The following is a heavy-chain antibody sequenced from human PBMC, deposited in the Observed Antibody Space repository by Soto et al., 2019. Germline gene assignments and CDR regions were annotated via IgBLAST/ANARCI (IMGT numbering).Heavy chain of an antibody. CDR3: ARHTYLGVIVCDV. V-gene: IGHV4-39*01. J-gene: IGHJ4*02. D-gene: IGHD3-16*02. Sequence: QLQLQESGPRLVKPSETLSLTCAVSGGSISSGPYYWGWIRQLPGKGLEWIGSFYYTGATYYNPSLKSRGTISVDTSTNEFSLKVTSVTAADTGVYYCARHTYLGVIVCDVWGQGTLVSVSS. CDR2: FYYTGAT. CDR1: GGSISSGPYY.